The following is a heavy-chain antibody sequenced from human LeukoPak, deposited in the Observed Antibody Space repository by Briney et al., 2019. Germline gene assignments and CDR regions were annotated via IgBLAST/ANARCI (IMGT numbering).Heavy chain of an antibody. J-gene: IGHJ4*02. Sequence: SVKVSCKASGGTFRSAAMSWVRQAPGQGLEWVGHIILMFGTTTYAQNFQGRATISADESTTTVYMELTGLTSDDTAIYYCTRDEYKGSATFNYWGQGTQVIVS. D-gene: IGHD1-1*01. V-gene: IGHV1-69*13. CDR1: GGTFRSAA. CDR3: TRDEYKGSATFNY. CDR2: IILMFGTT.